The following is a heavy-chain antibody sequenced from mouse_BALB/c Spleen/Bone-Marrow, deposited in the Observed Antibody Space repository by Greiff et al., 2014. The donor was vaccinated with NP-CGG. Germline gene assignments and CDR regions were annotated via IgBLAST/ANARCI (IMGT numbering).Heavy chain of an antibody. CDR3: ARRDGYR. V-gene: IGHV1-4*02. D-gene: IGHD2-3*01. CDR1: GYTFTSYT. CDR2: INPSSGYT. J-gene: IGHJ2*01. Sequence: VQLQESAAELARPGASVKMSCKASGYTFTSYTMHWVKQRPGQGLEWIGYINPSSGYTEYNQKFKDKTTLTADKSSSTAYMQLSSVTSEDSAVYYCARRDGYRWGQGTTLTVSS.